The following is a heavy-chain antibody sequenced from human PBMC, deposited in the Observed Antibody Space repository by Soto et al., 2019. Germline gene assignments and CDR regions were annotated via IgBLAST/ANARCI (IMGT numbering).Heavy chain of an antibody. CDR3: ARDGEGIVVVPAAMPGGEYYYYGMDV. D-gene: IGHD2-2*01. CDR2: IWYDGSNK. Sequence: GGSLRLSCAASGFTFSSYGMHWVRQAPGKGLEWVAVIWYDGSNKYYADSVKGRFTISRDNSKNTLYLQMNSLRAEDTAVYYCARDGEGIVVVPAAMPGGEYYYYGMDVWGQGTTVTVSS. CDR1: GFTFSSYG. V-gene: IGHV3-33*01. J-gene: IGHJ6*02.